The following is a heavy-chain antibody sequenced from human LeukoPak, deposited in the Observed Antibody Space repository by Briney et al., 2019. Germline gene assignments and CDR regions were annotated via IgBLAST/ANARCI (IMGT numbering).Heavy chain of an antibody. J-gene: IGHJ4*02. CDR3: ASDLTIYYFHY. CDR2: IYTSGST. CDR1: GGSISSGSYY. Sequence: SQTLSLTCTVSGGSISSGSYYWSWIRQPAGKGLEWIGRIYTSGSTNYNPSLKSRVTISVDTSKNQFSLKLSSVTAADTAVYYCASDLTIYYFHYWGQGTLVTVSS. D-gene: IGHD1-1*01. V-gene: IGHV4-61*02.